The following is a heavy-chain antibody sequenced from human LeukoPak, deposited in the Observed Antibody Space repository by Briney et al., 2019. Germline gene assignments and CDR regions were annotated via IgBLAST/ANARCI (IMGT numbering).Heavy chain of an antibody. V-gene: IGHV1-2*02. CDR2: TNPNSGGT. CDR3: AREAVAARRMRWFDP. D-gene: IGHD6-6*01. CDR1: GYTFTGYY. Sequence: GVSVKVSCKASGYTFTGYYMHWVRQAPGQGLEWMGWTNPNSGGTNYAQKFQGRVTMTRDTSISTAYMELSRLRSDDTAVYYCAREAVAARRMRWFDPWGQGTLVTVSS. J-gene: IGHJ5*02.